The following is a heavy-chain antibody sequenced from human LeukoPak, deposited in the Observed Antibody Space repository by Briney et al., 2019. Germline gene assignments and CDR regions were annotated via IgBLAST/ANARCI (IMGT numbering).Heavy chain of an antibody. CDR2: INAGNGNT. CDR3: ARGHSSGWPRD. J-gene: IGHJ4*02. V-gene: IGHV1-3*01. D-gene: IGHD6-19*01. Sequence: GESLKISCKASGYTFTSYAMHWVRQAPGQRLEWMGWINAGNGNTKYSQKFQGRVTITRDTSASTAYMELSSLRSEDTAVYYCARGHSSGWPRDWGQGTLVTVSS. CDR1: GYTFTSYA.